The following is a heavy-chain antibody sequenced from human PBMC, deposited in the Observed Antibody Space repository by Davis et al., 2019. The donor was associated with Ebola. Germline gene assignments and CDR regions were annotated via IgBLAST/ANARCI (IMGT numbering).Heavy chain of an antibody. D-gene: IGHD3-22*01. CDR2: INPSGGST. J-gene: IGHJ4*02. CDR1: GYTFTSYH. V-gene: IGHV1-46*01. CDR3: ARAIYYYDNNAYSDY. Sequence: ASVKVSCKASGYTFTSYHMHWVRQAPGQGLEWMGIINPSGGSTNYTQKFQGRVTMTRDTSTSTVYMELSSLRSEETAVYHCARAIYYYDNNAYSDYWGQGTLVTVSS.